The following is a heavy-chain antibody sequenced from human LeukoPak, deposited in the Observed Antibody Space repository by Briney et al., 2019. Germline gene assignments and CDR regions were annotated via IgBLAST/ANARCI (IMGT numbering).Heavy chain of an antibody. J-gene: IGHJ3*02. Sequence: PGGSLRLSCAASGFTFSSYAMSWVRQAPGKGLEWVSAISGSGGSTYYADSVKGRFTISRDNSKNTLYLQMNSLRAEDTAVYYCAKYSPYYDSSGYPLTRGAPDIWGQGTMVTVSS. CDR2: ISGSGGST. D-gene: IGHD3-22*01. V-gene: IGHV3-23*01. CDR3: AKYSPYYDSSGYPLTRGAPDI. CDR1: GFTFSSYA.